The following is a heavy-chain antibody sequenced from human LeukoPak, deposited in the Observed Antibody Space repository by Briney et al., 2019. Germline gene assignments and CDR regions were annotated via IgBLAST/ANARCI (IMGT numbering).Heavy chain of an antibody. CDR3: ARVRVVPAALFDY. Sequence: SETLSLTCTVSGGSISSYYWSWIRQPPGKGLEGIGYIYYSGSTNYNPSLKSRVTISVDTSKNQFSLKLSSVTAADTAVYYCARVRVVPAALFDYWGQGTLVTVSS. D-gene: IGHD2-2*01. CDR1: GGSISSYY. CDR2: IYYSGST. V-gene: IGHV4-59*01. J-gene: IGHJ4*02.